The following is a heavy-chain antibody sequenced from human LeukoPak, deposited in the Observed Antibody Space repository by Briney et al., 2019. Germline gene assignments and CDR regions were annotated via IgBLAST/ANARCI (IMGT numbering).Heavy chain of an antibody. J-gene: IGHJ4*02. D-gene: IGHD3-3*01. CDR2: ISSSSSYI. V-gene: IGHV3-21*01. CDR3: ARDSGGNYDFWSGYPRGLRESGDY. CDR1: GFTFSSYS. Sequence: GGSLRLSCAASGFTFSSYSMNWVRQAPGKGLEWVSSISSSSSYINYADSVKGRFTISRDNAKNSLYLQMNSLRAEDTAVYYCARDSGGNYDFWSGYPRGLRESGDYWGQGTLVTVSS.